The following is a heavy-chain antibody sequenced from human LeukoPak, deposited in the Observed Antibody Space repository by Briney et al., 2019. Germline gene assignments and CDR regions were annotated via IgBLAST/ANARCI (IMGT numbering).Heavy chain of an antibody. CDR2: ISYDGSNK. CDR3: ARGPNSNWSGLDF. V-gene: IGHV3-30*04. D-gene: IGHD6-6*01. CDR1: GFTFSSYA. Sequence: GRSLRLSCAASGFTFSSYAMHWVRQAPGKGLEWVAVISYDGSNKYYADSVKGRFTISRDNAKNTLYLQVNNLRAEDTAVYYCARGPNSNWSGLDFWGQGTLLTVSS. J-gene: IGHJ4*02.